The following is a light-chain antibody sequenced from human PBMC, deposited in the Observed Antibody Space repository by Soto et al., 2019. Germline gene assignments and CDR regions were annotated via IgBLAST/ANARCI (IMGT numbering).Light chain of an antibody. CDR2: LNSDGSH. J-gene: IGLJ2*01. V-gene: IGLV4-69*01. CDR3: QTWGTGIVV. CDR1: SGHSSYA. Sequence: QLVLTQSPSASASLGASVKLTCTLSSGHSSYAIAWHQQQPEKGPRYLMKLNSDGSHSKGDGIPDRFSGSSSGAERYLTICSRQSEDEADYYCQTWGTGIVVFGGGTKLTVL.